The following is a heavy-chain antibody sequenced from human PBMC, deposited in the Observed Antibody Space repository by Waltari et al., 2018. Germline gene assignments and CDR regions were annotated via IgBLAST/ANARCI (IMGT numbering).Heavy chain of an antibody. V-gene: IGHV4-34*02. CDR1: DDSFSKSY. Sequence: QVQLQQWGAGLLKPSETLSVTCAVFDDSFSKSYWVWIRQSPGNGLEWIGEINRSGSTNYNPSLKGRVTISLDMSKKQVSLRVTSVTAADTAVYYCAREYSSFEPIFDYWGRGTLVTVSS. CDR2: INRSGST. J-gene: IGHJ4*02. D-gene: IGHD5-12*01. CDR3: AREYSSFEPIFDY.